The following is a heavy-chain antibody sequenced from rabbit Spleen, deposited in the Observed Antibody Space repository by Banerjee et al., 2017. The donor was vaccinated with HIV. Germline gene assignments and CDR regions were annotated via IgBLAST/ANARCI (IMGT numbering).Heavy chain of an antibody. V-gene: IGHV1S45*01. CDR2: IVTGSGTT. Sequence: QEQLVEYGGDLVQPEGSLTLTCKASGLDFSSSYWICWVRQAPGKGLEWIGCIVTGSGTTYYASWAKGRFTISKTSSTTVTLEMTSLTAADTATYFCARDLDGVIGWNFGWWGPGTLVTVS. D-gene: IGHD1-1*01. J-gene: IGHJ4*01. CDR1: GLDFSSSYW. CDR3: ARDLDGVIGWNFGW.